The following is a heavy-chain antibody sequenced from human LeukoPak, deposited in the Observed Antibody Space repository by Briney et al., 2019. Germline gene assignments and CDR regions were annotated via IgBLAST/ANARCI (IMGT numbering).Heavy chain of an antibody. Sequence: PGESLKISSKGSGYSFTSYCIGWVRQMPGKGLEWMGIIYPGDSDTRYSPSFQGQVTISADKSISTAYLQWSSLKASDTAMYYCARHRVDTAMAIDYWGQGTLVTVSP. CDR1: GYSFTSYC. CDR2: IYPGDSDT. CDR3: ARHRVDTAMAIDY. V-gene: IGHV5-51*01. J-gene: IGHJ4*02. D-gene: IGHD5-18*01.